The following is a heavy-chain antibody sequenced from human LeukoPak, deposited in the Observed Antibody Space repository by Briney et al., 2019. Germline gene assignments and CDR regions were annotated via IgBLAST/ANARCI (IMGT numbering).Heavy chain of an antibody. J-gene: IGHJ6*03. V-gene: IGHV4-4*02. CDR1: GGSISSSNW. D-gene: IGHD3-22*01. Sequence: PSETLSLTCAVSGGSISSSNWWSWVRQPPGKGLEWIGEIYHSGSTNYNPSLKSRVTISVDKSKNQFSLKLSSVTAADTAVYYCARVYYDSSGYYYYYMDVWGKGTTVTISS. CDR3: ARVYYDSSGYYYYYMDV. CDR2: IYHSGST.